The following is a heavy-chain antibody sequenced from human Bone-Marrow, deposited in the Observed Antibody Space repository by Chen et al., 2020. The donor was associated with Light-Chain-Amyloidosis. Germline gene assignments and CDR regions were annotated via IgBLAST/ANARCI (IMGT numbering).Heavy chain of an antibody. V-gene: IGHV4-61*01. D-gene: IGHD2-15*01. CDR2: VYNSENT. Sequence: QVQLQESGPGLVKPSETLFLTCIVSGDSVSSGHYYWTWIRQPPGKALEWIGFVYNSENTNYNPSLRSRVTISVETSKNQISLKVTSVTAADTAVYFCARQPAAARTDDGFHIWGQGTMVTVSP. CDR3: ARQPAAARTDDGFHI. CDR1: GDSVSSGHYY. J-gene: IGHJ3*02.